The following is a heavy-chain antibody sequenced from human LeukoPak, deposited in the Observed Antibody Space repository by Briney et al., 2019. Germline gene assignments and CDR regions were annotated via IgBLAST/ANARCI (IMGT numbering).Heavy chain of an antibody. D-gene: IGHD2-15*01. Sequence: SETLSLTCTVSGGSISSSSYYWGWIRQPPGKGLEWIGSIYTSGSTNYNPSLKSRVTMSVDTSKNQFSLKLSSVTAADTAVYYCARDHSDSGLDYWGQGTLVTVSS. V-gene: IGHV4-39*07. CDR3: ARDHSDSGLDY. CDR1: GGSISSSSYY. J-gene: IGHJ4*02. CDR2: IYTSGST.